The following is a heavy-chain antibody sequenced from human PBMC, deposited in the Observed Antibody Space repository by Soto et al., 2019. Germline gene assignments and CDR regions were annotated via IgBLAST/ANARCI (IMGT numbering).Heavy chain of an antibody. CDR2: IYPGDSDT. Sequence: GESLKISCNGSGYTFTNYWIGWVRQMPGKGLEWMGIIYPGDSDTKYNPSFQGQVTISADKSITTTYLQWSSLKASDTAIYYCAASIFYYGMDVWGQGTTVTVS. J-gene: IGHJ6*02. V-gene: IGHV5-51*01. CDR1: GYTFTNYW. CDR3: AASIFYYGMDV.